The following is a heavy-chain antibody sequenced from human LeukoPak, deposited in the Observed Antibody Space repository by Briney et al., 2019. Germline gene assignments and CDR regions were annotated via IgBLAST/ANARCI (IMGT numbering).Heavy chain of an antibody. CDR3: ASALADDDFSFDY. CDR2: ISSSSSYI. D-gene: IGHD1-1*01. J-gene: IGHJ4*02. V-gene: IGHV3-21*01. CDR1: GFTFSNYN. Sequence: PGGSLRLSCAASGFTFSNYNMNWVRHAPGKGLEWVSSISSSSSYIYYADSLKGRFTISRDNAKNSLYLQMNSMRGEDTAVYYCASALADDDFSFDYWGQGTLVTVSS.